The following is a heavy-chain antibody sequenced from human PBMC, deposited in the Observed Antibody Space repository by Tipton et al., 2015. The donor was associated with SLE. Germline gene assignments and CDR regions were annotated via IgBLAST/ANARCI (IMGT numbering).Heavy chain of an antibody. CDR2: IYYSGST. V-gene: IGHV4-59*01. CDR3: ARGTSIFGVVRHFDY. Sequence: TLPLTCTVSGGSISSYYWSWIRQPPGKGLEWIGYIYYSGSTNYNPSLKSRVTISVDTSKNQFSLKLSSVTAADTAVYYCARGTSIFGVVRHFDYWGQGTLVTVSS. CDR1: GGSISSYY. D-gene: IGHD3-3*01. J-gene: IGHJ4*02.